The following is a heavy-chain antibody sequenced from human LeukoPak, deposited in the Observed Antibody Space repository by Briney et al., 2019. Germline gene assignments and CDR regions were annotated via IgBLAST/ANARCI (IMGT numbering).Heavy chain of an antibody. CDR3: AREGSYSSSWYTIDY. D-gene: IGHD6-13*01. V-gene: IGHV3-48*02. CDR2: ISSSSSTI. J-gene: IGHJ4*02. Sequence: PGRSLRLSCAASGFTFSSYSMNWVRQAPGKGLEWVSYISSSSSTIYYADSVKGRFTISRDNAKNSLYLQMNSLRDEDTAVYYCAREGSYSSSWYTIDYWGQGTLVTVSS. CDR1: GFTFSSYS.